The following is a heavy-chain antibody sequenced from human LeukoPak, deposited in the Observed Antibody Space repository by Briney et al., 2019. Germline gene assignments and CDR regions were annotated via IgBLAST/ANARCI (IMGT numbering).Heavy chain of an antibody. Sequence: GGSLRLSCAASGFTFSSYTMSWVRQAPGKGLEWVSTISGTGSSTYYADSAKGRFTISRDNSKDTLFLQLNSLTAADTAMYFCAKASVAIPQYCNSWGQGTLVTVSS. V-gene: IGHV3-23*01. CDR2: ISGTGSST. D-gene: IGHD2-2*02. J-gene: IGHJ5*02. CDR1: GFTFSSYT. CDR3: AKASVAIPQYCNS.